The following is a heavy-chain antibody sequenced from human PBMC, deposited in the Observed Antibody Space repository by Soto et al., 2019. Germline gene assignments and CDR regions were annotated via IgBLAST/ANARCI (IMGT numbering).Heavy chain of an antibody. CDR1: GFTVRTNY. CDR2: LYSDGST. V-gene: IGHV3-53*02. D-gene: IGHD4-4*01. CDR3: ARTLTTLYFDY. J-gene: IGHJ4*02. Sequence: EVQLVETGGGLIQPGGSLRLSCALSGFTVRTNYISWIRQAPGKGLEWVSLLYSDGSTTYPDSVKGRFTFSGDISENTVYLQMNSLRADDTAVYYCARTLTTLYFDYWGQGTLVTVSS.